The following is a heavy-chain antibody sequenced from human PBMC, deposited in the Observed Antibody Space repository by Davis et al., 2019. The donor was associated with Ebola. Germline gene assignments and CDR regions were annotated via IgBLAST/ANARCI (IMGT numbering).Heavy chain of an antibody. J-gene: IGHJ4*02. CDR1: GFTFSSYG. CDR3: AKVTGTTGY. V-gene: IGHV3-30*18. D-gene: IGHD1-7*01. Sequence: GGSLRLSCAASGFTFSSYGMHWVRQAPGKGLEWVAVISYDGSNKYYADSVKGRFTISRDNSKNTLYLQMNSLRAEDTAVYYCAKVTGTTGYWGQGTPVTGSS. CDR2: ISYDGSNK.